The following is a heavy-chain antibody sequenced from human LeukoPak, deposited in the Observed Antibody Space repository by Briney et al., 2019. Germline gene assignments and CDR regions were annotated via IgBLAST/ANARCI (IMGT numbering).Heavy chain of an antibody. D-gene: IGHD6-13*01. CDR1: GYTFTGYY. J-gene: IGHJ4*02. Sequence: ASVKVSCEASGYTFTGYYIHWVRQAPGQGLELMGWINPDSGGTNYAQKFQGRVTMTRDTSISTAYMELNRLRSDDTAVYYCAKTGLGYSASDYWGQGTLVTVSS. CDR3: AKTGLGYSASDY. CDR2: INPDSGGT. V-gene: IGHV1-2*02.